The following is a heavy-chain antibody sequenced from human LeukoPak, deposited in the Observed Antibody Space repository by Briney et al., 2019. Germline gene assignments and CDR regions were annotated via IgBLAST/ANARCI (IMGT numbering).Heavy chain of an antibody. CDR3: ARAGQYYDILTGSVSEVVDP. CDR1: GGSISSSNW. D-gene: IGHD3-9*01. Sequence: PSGTLSLTCAVSGGSISSSNWWSWVRPPPGKGLEWIGSIYYSGSTYYNPSLKSRVTISVDTSKNQFSLKLSSVTAADTAVYYCARAGQYYDILTGSVSEVVDPWGQGTLVTVSS. J-gene: IGHJ5*02. V-gene: IGHV4-4*02. CDR2: IYYSGST.